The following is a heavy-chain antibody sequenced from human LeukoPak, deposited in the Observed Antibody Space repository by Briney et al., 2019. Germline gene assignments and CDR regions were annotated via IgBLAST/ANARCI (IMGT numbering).Heavy chain of an antibody. V-gene: IGHV4-34*01. D-gene: IGHD2-2*01. CDR2: INHSGST. CDR3: ALGGWCSSTSCLAWYFDL. CDR1: GGSFSGYY. J-gene: IGHJ2*01. Sequence: SETLSLTCAVYGGSFSGYYWSWIRQPPGKGLEWIGEINHSGSTNYNPSLKSRVTISVDTSKNQFSLKLSSVTAADTAVYYCALGGWCSSTSCLAWYFDLCGRGTLVTVSS.